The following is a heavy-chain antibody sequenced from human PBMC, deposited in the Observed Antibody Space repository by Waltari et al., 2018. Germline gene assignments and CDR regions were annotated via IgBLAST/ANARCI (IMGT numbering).Heavy chain of an antibody. CDR3: AKGRIAEGGLDYYYYMDV. D-gene: IGHD6-13*01. J-gene: IGHJ6*03. Sequence: QVQLVESGGGVVQPGGSLRLSCAASGFTFSSYGMHWVRQAPGKGLEWVAFIRYDGSNKYYADSVKGRFTISRDNSKNTLYLQMNSLRAEDTAVYYCAKGRIAEGGLDYYYYMDVWGKGTTFTISS. CDR2: IRYDGSNK. V-gene: IGHV3-30*02. CDR1: GFTFSSYG.